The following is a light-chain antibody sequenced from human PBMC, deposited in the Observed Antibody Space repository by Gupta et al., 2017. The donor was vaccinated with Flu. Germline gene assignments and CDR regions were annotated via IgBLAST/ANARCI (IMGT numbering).Light chain of an antibody. Sequence: ISCRSSHSLLHSDGYNYLDWYLQKPGQSPQLLIYLGSNRASGVPARFSGSGSGTDFTLKINRVEAEDVGVYYCMQAVQTPFTFGPGTKVAVK. CDR3: MQAVQTPFT. CDR1: HSLLHSDGYNY. V-gene: IGKV2-28*01. CDR2: LGS. J-gene: IGKJ3*01.